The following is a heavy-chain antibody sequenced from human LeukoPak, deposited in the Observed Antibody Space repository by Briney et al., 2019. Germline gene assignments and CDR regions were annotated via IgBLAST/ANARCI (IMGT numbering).Heavy chain of an antibody. D-gene: IGHD3-10*01. Sequence: ASVKVSCKVSGYAVTELSMHWVRQAPGKGLEWMGGFDPEDGETIYAQKFQGRVTMTEDTSTDTAYMELSSLRSEDTAVYYCATRLGSGSYYIHHFDYWGQGTLVTVSS. V-gene: IGHV1-24*01. J-gene: IGHJ4*02. CDR2: FDPEDGET. CDR1: GYAVTELS. CDR3: ATRLGSGSYYIHHFDY.